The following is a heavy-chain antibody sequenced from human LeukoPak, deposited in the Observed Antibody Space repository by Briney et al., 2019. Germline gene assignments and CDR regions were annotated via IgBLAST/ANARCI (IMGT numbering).Heavy chain of an antibody. CDR3: ARDLHCSGGSCLNFDY. Sequence: PGGSLRLSCAASGFTVSSNYMSWVRQAPGKGLEWVSVIYSGGNTYYADSVKGRFTISRDNSKNTLYLQMNSLRAEDTAVYYCARDLHCSGGSCLNFDYWGQETLVTVSS. CDR2: IYSGGNT. V-gene: IGHV3-66*01. J-gene: IGHJ4*02. D-gene: IGHD2-15*01. CDR1: GFTVSSNY.